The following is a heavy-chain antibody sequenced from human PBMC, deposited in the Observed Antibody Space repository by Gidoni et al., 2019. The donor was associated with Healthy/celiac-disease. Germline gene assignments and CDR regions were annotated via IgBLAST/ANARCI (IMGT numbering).Heavy chain of an antibody. V-gene: IGHV4-59*01. Sequence: QVQLQESGPGLVKPSETLSLTCTVSGGSISSYYWSWIRQPPGKGLEWIGYIYYSGSTNYNPSLKSRVTISVDTSKNQFSLKLSSVTAADTAVYYCARASSGSYCSSTSCYISGSGWFDPWGQGTLVTVSS. CDR2: IYYSGST. CDR1: GGSISSYY. J-gene: IGHJ5*02. CDR3: ARASSGSYCSSTSCYISGSGWFDP. D-gene: IGHD2-2*02.